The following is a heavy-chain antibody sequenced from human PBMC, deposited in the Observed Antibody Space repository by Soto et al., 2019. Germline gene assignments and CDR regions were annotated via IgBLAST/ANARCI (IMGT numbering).Heavy chain of an antibody. CDR3: ARSGQLDY. CDR1: GFTVSNYA. Sequence: EVQLLESGGGLVQPGGYLRLSCEASGFTVSNYAMYWVRQAPGKGLEWVTYISKFGNCTSYAASVKGRFTISRDSSNNAVQLQMSSLREEDTALYYCARSGQLDYWGQGTLVTVSS. J-gene: IGHJ4*01. V-gene: IGHV3-23*05. D-gene: IGHD3-10*01. CDR2: ISKFGNCT.